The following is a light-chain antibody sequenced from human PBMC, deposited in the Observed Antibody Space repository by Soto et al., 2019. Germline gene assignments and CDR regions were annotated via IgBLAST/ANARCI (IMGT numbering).Light chain of an antibody. CDR3: SSYTSSSTRV. CDR1: SSDVGGYNY. V-gene: IGLV2-14*01. J-gene: IGLJ3*02. Sequence: QSALTQPASVSGSPGQSITISCTGTSSDVGGYNYVSWYQQHPGKAPKLMIYEVSNRPSGVSNRFSGSKSGNTASLTISGIQAEDEAGYYCSSYTSSSTRVFGGGTKLTVL. CDR2: EVS.